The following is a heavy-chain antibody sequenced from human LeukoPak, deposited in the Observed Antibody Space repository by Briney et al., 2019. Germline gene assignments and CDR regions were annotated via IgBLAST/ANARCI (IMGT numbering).Heavy chain of an antibody. Sequence: ASVKVSCKASGYTFTSYGISWVRQAPGQGLEWMGWISAYNGNTNYAQKLQGRDTMTTDTSTSTAYMELRSLRSDDTAVYYCARDPQYSSSSGLDYWGQGTLVTVSS. D-gene: IGHD6-6*01. CDR3: ARDPQYSSSSGLDY. V-gene: IGHV1-18*01. J-gene: IGHJ4*02. CDR2: ISAYNGNT. CDR1: GYTFTSYG.